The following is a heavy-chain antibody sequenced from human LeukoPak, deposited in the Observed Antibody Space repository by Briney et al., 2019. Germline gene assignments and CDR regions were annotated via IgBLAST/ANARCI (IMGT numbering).Heavy chain of an antibody. V-gene: IGHV3-21*01. CDR3: ARDATRGGDNDY. CDR1: GFTFRDYT. Sequence: MAGGSLRLSCAASGFTFRDYTMNWVRQAPGKGLEWVSAISKSGTYIKYADSVKGRFTVSRDNAKNSLFLQMNSLRVEDTAVYYCARDATRGGDNDYWGQGTRVIVSS. D-gene: IGHD2-21*02. J-gene: IGHJ4*02. CDR2: ISKSGTYI.